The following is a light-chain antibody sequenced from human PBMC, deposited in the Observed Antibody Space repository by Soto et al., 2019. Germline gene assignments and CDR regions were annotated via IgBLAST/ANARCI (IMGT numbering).Light chain of an antibody. CDR3: AACDAILNGPWV. CDR2: SNN. V-gene: IGLV1-44*01. J-gene: IGLJ3*02. CDR1: SYNIGSNT. Sequence: QSVLTQPPSASGTPGQRVTISCSGSSYNIGSNTVNWYQQLPGTAPKLLIYSNNQRPSGVPDRFSGSKSGTSASLAISGLQSEDEADYYCAACDAILNGPWVFGGGTKLTVL.